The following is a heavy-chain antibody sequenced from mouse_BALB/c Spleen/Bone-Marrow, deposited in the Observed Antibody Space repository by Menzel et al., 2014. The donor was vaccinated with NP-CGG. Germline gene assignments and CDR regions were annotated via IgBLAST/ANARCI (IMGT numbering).Heavy chain of an antibody. J-gene: IGHJ2*01. D-gene: IGHD1-2*01. CDR3: ARARGGTTATPYYFDY. CDR1: GFSFSSYA. V-gene: IGHV5-6-5*01. CDR2: ISGGGNS. Sequence: EVKLVESGGGLVKPGGSLKLSCSASGFSFSSYAVSWVRQTPEKRLEWVASISGGGNSYHSDTMKGRFTISRDNARNILYLQMSSLRSEDTAMYDGARARGGTTATPYYFDYWGQGTAITVSS.